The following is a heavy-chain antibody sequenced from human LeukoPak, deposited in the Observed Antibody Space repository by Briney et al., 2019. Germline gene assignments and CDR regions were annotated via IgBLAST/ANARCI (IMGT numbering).Heavy chain of an antibody. CDR1: GFTLSRYG. J-gene: IGHJ6*02. CDR3: ATGLRPHYYGMDV. CDR2: IWSDGNNK. V-gene: IGHV3-33*01. Sequence: GRSLRLSCAASGFTLSRYGMHWVRQAPGKGLEWVADIWSDGNNKYYADSVKGRFTISRDNSKNTLYLQMNSLRAEDTAVYYCATGLRPHYYGMDVWGQGTTVTVSS. D-gene: IGHD5-12*01.